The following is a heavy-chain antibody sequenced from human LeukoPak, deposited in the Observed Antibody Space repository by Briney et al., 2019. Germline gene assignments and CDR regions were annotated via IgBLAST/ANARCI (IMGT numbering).Heavy chain of an antibody. V-gene: IGHV1-18*01. CDR1: GYTFSTYG. J-gene: IGHJ3*02. CDR3: ARTSSEAFDI. CDR2: ISAYNGNT. Sequence: GASVKVSCKASGYTFSTYGISWVRQAPGQGLEWMGWISAYNGNTNYAQKLQGRVTMTRDTSISTAYMELSRLRSDDTAVYYCARTSSEAFDIWGQGTMVTVSS.